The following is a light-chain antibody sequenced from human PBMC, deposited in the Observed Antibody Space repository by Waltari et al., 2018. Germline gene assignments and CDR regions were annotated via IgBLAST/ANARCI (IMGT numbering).Light chain of an antibody. J-gene: IGLJ1*01. Sequence: QSVLTQPPSVSGAPGQRVTISCTGSSSNIGAGYDVHWYQQLPGTAPKLLIYSNTHRPSGVPYRFSGSKSGTSASLAITGLQAEDEADYYCQSHDSSHYVFGTGTKVTVL. CDR1: SSNIGAGYD. CDR3: QSHDSSHYV. CDR2: SNT. V-gene: IGLV1-40*01.